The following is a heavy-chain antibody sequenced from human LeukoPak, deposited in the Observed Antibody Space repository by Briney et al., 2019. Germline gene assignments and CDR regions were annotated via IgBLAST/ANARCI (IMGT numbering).Heavy chain of an antibody. D-gene: IGHD3-22*01. CDR1: GYSFSSYW. CDR2: IYPGDSDT. Sequence: GESPEISCKGSGYSFSSYWIGWVRQKPGKGLEWMGIIYPGDSDTRYSPSFQGQVTISADKSISTAYLQWSSLKASDTAMYYCARLDYYDRSGLDYWGKGTRVPLSS. CDR3: ARLDYYDRSGLDY. V-gene: IGHV5-51*01. J-gene: IGHJ4*02.